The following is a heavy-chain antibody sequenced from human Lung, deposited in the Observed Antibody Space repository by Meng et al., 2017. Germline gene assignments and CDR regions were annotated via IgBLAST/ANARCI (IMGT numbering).Heavy chain of an antibody. CDR1: GGSFSDYY. V-gene: IGHV4-34*01. J-gene: IGHJ4*02. CDR2: INHSGST. D-gene: IGHD4-11*01. CDR3: ARGPTTMAHDFDY. Sequence: QGQLPEWGEGLLKPSEPLSLTCVVSGGSFSDYYWSWIRQPPGKGLEWIGEINHSGSTNYNPSLESRATISVDTSQNNLSLKLSSVTAADSAVYYCARGPTTMAHDFDYWGQGTLVTVSS.